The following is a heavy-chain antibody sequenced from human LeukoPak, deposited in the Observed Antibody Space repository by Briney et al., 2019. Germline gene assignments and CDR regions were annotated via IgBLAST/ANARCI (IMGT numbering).Heavy chain of an antibody. V-gene: IGHV3-21*01. CDR3: ARDLGLTWGIADRRGFDY. CDR2: ISSSSSYI. CDR1: GFTFSSYS. Sequence: GSLRLSCAASGFTFSSYSMNWVRQAPGKGLEWVSSISSSSSYIYYADSVKGRFTISRDNAKNSLYLQMNSLRAEDTAVYYCARDLGLTWGIADRRGFDYWGQGTLVTVSS. D-gene: IGHD6-6*01. J-gene: IGHJ4*02.